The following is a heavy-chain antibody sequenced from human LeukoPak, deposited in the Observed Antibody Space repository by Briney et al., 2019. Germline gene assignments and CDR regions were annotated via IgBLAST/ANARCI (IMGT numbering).Heavy chain of an antibody. D-gene: IGHD2-2*02. CDR1: GGSISTFY. J-gene: IGHJ4*02. CDR3: AGEPVLRNSYTNYFDY. Sequence: TSETLSLTCSVSGGSISTFYWSWIRQPAGKGLEWIGRIYTGGTTNYNPSFKSRVTISLDKSKNQFSLKLRSVTAADTAVYYCAGEPVLRNSYTNYFDYWDQGTPVTVSS. CDR2: IYTGGTT. V-gene: IGHV4-4*07.